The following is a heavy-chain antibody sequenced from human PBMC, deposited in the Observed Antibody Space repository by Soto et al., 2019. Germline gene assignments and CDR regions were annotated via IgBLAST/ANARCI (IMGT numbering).Heavy chain of an antibody. CDR2: IWYDGSSK. V-gene: IGHV3-33*06. CDR1: GFSFSTYG. D-gene: IGHD2-21*02. CDR3: VKDHCGGDCYSDPYFDY. Sequence: QVQLVESGGGVVQPGRSLRLSCAASGFSFSTYGIHWVREAPGKGLEWVAVIWYDGSSKYYADSVKGRVTISRDNSKNTVHLEMNSLRAEDTAVYYCVKDHCGGDCYSDPYFDYWGQGTLVTVSS. J-gene: IGHJ4*02.